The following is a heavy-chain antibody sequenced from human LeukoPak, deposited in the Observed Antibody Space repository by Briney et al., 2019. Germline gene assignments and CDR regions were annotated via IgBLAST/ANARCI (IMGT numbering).Heavy chain of an antibody. CDR2: ISSSGSTI. D-gene: IGHD1-26*01. CDR3: AREAIVGTTFPSDY. V-gene: IGHV3-11*01. CDR1: GFTFSDYY. J-gene: IGHJ4*02. Sequence: GGSLRLSCAASGFTFSDYYMSWIRQAPGKGLEWVSYISSSGSTIYYADSVKGRFTISRDNAKNSLYLQMNSLRAEDTAVYYCAREAIVGTTFPSDYWGLGTLVTVSS.